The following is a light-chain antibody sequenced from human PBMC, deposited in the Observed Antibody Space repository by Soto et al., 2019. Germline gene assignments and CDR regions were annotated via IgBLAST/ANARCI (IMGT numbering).Light chain of an antibody. V-gene: IGKV3-20*01. CDR2: DAV. CDR1: RPVVRQY. CDR3: QHYGTSIT. J-gene: IGKJ5*01. Sequence: EIVLSQSPDALSLSPGERASLSCRASRPVVRQYIAWYHQKSGQAPRLLLHDAVTRATGIPDRFSGSVSGTGFTLTIRRLEPDDFAVYYCQHYGTSITCGQGTRVDIK.